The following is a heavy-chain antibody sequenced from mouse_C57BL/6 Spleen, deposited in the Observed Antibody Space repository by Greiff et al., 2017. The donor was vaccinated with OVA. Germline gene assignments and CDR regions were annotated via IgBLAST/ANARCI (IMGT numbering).Heavy chain of an antibody. CDR1: GYTFTSYW. CDR2: INPSNGGT. CDR3: ARSSSDGYYFDY. D-gene: IGHD2-3*01. J-gene: IGHJ2*01. Sequence: QVQLQQPGPELVKPGASVKLSCKASGYTFTSYWMHWVKQRPGQGLEWIGNINPSNGGTNYNEKFKSKATLTVDKSSSTAYMQLSSLTSEDSAVYYCARSSSDGYYFDYWGQGTTLTVSS. V-gene: IGHV1-53*01.